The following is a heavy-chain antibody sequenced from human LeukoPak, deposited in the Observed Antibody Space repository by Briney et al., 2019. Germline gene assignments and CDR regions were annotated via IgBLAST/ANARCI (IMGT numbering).Heavy chain of an antibody. Sequence: PSETLSLTCTVSGGSISTYYWNWIRQPPGKGLEWIGYMYYSGSTNYNPSLKSRVTISVDTSKNHFSLKLSSVTAADTAVYYCASGQYYDLWSGYYVDWGQGTLVTVSA. D-gene: IGHD3-3*01. J-gene: IGHJ4*02. CDR2: MYYSGST. CDR1: GGSISTYY. V-gene: IGHV4-59*12. CDR3: ASGQYYDLWSGYYVD.